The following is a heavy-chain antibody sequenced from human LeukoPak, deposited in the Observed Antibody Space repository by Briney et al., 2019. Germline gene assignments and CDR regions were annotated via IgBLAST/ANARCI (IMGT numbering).Heavy chain of an antibody. D-gene: IGHD2-15*01. CDR3: ARSGKAYCSGGSCYSTTFDY. CDR2: IYYSGST. V-gene: IGHV4-39*01. J-gene: IGHJ4*02. CDR1: GGSISSSSYY. Sequence: SETLSLTCTVPGGSISSSSYYWGWIRQPPGKGLEWIGSIYYSGSTYYNPSLKSRVTISVDTSKNQFSLKLSSVTAADTAVYYCARSGKAYCSGGSCYSTTFDYWGQGTLVTVSS.